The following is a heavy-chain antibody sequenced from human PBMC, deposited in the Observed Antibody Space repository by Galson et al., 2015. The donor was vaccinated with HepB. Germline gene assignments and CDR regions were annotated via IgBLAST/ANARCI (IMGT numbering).Heavy chain of an antibody. Sequence: SLRLSCAASGFTFSSYGMHWVRQAPGKGLEWVSVISYDGSNEYYADSVKGRFTISRDNSKNTLCLQMNSLRAEDTAVYYCAKDGDFWSGYPAVGYYYYGMDVWGQGTTVTVSS. D-gene: IGHD3-3*01. CDR3: AKDGDFWSGYPAVGYYYYGMDV. V-gene: IGHV3-30*18. CDR2: ISYDGSNE. CDR1: GFTFSSYG. J-gene: IGHJ6*02.